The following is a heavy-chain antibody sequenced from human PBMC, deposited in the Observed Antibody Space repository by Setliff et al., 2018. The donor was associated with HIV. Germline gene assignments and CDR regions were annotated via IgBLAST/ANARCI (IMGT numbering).Heavy chain of an antibody. D-gene: IGHD1-26*01. V-gene: IGHV1-69*05. J-gene: IGHJ4*02. Sequence: ASVKVSCKAYAGTFNYYAISWVRQAPGQGLEWVGGIVPIVGVIRYAQKFQGRVTITTDASTTTVYLEMTSLSSEDTATYYCARAHRDARNHREEDYWGQGTLVTVSS. CDR2: IVPIVGVI. CDR1: AGTFNYYA. CDR3: ARAHRDARNHREEDY.